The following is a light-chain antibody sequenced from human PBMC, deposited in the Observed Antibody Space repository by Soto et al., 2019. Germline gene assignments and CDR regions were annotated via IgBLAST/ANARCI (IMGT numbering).Light chain of an antibody. CDR2: DTS. CDR1: RSLSSGY. J-gene: IGKJ4*01. Sequence: EIVLTQSPGTLSLSPGERATLSCRASRSLSSGYLAWYQQKPGQAPRLLIYDTSTRATGIPDQFRGSGSGTDFTLTISRLEPEDFAVYYCQQYDTSPSFGGGTKVDIK. V-gene: IGKV3-20*01. CDR3: QQYDTSPS.